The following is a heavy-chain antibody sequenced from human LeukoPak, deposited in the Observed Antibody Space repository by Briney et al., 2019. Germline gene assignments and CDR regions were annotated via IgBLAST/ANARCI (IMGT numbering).Heavy chain of an antibody. D-gene: IGHD6-13*01. J-gene: IGHJ4*02. CDR1: GFTFSSYA. V-gene: IGHV3-23*01. Sequence: GGSLRLSCAASGFTFSSYAMSWVRQAPGKGLEWVSAIIGSGSSTYYADSVKGRFTISRDNSKNTLFLQMNSLRAEDTAVYYCAKDRAQQVVLDFWGQGTLATFSS. CDR2: IIGSGSST. CDR3: AKDRAQQVVLDF.